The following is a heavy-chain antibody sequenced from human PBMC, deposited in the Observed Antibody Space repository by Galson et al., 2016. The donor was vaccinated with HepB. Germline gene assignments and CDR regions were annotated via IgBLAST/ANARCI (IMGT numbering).Heavy chain of an antibody. D-gene: IGHD3-10*01. Sequence: GLEWVSSLRSSSSYIYYADSVKGRFTISRDIAKNSLYLQMNSLRAEDTAVYYCARILYGSGSYYSFFFDYWGQGTLVTVSS. CDR3: ARILYGSGSYYSFFFDY. J-gene: IGHJ4*02. V-gene: IGHV3-21*01. CDR2: LRSSSSYI.